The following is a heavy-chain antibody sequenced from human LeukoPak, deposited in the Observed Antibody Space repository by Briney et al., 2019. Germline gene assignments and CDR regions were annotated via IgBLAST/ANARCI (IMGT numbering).Heavy chain of an antibody. V-gene: IGHV1-2*02. D-gene: IGHD5-12*01. CDR2: INPNSGGT. Sequence: ASVKVSCKASGYTFTGYYMHWVRQAPGQGLEWMGWINPNSGGTNYAQKFQGRVTMTRDTSISTAYMELSRLRSDDTAVYYCARDTWGYSGYDYWGQGTLVTVSS. J-gene: IGHJ4*02. CDR3: ARDTWGYSGYDY. CDR1: GYTFTGYY.